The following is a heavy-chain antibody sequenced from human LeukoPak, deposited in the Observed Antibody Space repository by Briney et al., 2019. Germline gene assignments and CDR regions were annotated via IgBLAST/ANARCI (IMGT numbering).Heavy chain of an antibody. CDR1: GGSISSGDYY. CDR3: ARVRYYYGSGSYYPLYYFDY. D-gene: IGHD3-10*01. J-gene: IGHJ4*02. CDR2: IYYSGST. Sequence: SETLSLTCTVSGGSISSGDYYWSWIRQHPGKGLEWIGYIYYSGSTYYTPSLKSRVTISVDTSKNQFSLKLSSVAAADTAVYYCARVRYYYGSGSYYPLYYFDYWGQGTLVTVSS. V-gene: IGHV4-31*03.